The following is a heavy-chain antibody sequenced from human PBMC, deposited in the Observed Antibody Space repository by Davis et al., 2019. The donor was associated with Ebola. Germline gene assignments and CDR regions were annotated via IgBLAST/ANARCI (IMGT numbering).Heavy chain of an antibody. J-gene: IGHJ6*02. Sequence: MPSETLFLTCTVSGGSISSGGYYWSWIRQHPGKGLEWIGYIYYSGSTYYNPSLKSRVTISVDTSKNQFSLKLSSVTAADTAVYYCARHVGFTGGMDVWGQGTTVTVSS. D-gene: IGHD1-26*01. CDR2: IYYSGST. CDR3: ARHVGFTGGMDV. V-gene: IGHV4-31*03. CDR1: GGSISSGGYY.